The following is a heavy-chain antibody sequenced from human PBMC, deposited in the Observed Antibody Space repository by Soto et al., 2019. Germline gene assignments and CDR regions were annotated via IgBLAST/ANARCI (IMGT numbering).Heavy chain of an antibody. J-gene: IGHJ1*01. CDR1: GGSVSSGSYY. D-gene: IGHD3-22*01. Sequence: PSETLSLTCTVSGGSVSSGSYYWSWIRQPPGKGLEWIGYIYYSGSTNYNPSLKSRVTISVDTSKNQFSLKLSSVTAADTAVYYCARENFEWYYYDSSGYDWGQGTLVTVSS. CDR3: ARENFEWYYYDSSGYD. CDR2: IYYSGST. V-gene: IGHV4-61*01.